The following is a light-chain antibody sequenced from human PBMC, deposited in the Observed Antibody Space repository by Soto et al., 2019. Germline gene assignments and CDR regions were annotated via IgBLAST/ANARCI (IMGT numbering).Light chain of an antibody. CDR3: HQRNNRPPYT. CDR2: DAS. Sequence: EIVLTQSPATLSLSPGERATLSCRASQSVSSYLAWYQHKPGQAPRLLIYDASNRATGVPVRFSGSGSGTDFTLTISSLEPEDSAVDYCHQRNNRPPYTFGQWTKLEIK. V-gene: IGKV3-11*01. CDR1: QSVSSY. J-gene: IGKJ2*01.